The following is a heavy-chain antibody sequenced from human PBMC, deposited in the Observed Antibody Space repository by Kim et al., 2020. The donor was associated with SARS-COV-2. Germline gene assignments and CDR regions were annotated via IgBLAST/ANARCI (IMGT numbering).Heavy chain of an antibody. J-gene: IGHJ6*01. CDR3: TMLKVTTHNYYFGMD. CDR1: GFTFSGSA. Sequence: GGSLRLSCVASGFTFSGSAMHWVRQAPGKGLEWVGSIRSKANSYASAYAASVKGSFTISSDDSKNKAHLNINSLKNEDTAVYYCTMLKVTTHNYYFGMD. D-gene: IGHD2-21*02. CDR2: IRSKANSYAS. V-gene: IGHV3-73*01.